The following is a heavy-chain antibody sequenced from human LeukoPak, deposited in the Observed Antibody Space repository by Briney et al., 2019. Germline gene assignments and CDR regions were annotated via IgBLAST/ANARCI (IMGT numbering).Heavy chain of an antibody. V-gene: IGHV1-18*01. CDR1: GYTFTSYD. CDR3: ARVGQGDPKPLGSPYDY. D-gene: IGHD3-16*01. J-gene: IGHJ4*02. Sequence: ASVKVSCKASGYTFTSYDINWVRQAPGQGLEWMGWISAYNGNTNYAQKLQGRVTMTTDTSTSTAYMELRSLRSDDTAVYYCARVGQGDPKPLGSPYDYWGQGTLVTVSS. CDR2: ISAYNGNT.